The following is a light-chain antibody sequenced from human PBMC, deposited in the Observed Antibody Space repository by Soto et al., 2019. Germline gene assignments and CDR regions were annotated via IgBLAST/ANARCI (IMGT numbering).Light chain of an antibody. CDR3: QHYNSYSGT. V-gene: IGKV1-5*01. CDR1: QTISSW. J-gene: IGKJ1*01. CDR2: GTS. Sequence: DVQMTQFPSTLSASVGDRVTIACRASQTISSWLAWYQQKPGKAPKLLIYGTSTLESGGPSRFRGSGSGTEFTLTISSLQPDDFATYYCQHYNSYSGTFGQGTKVEIK.